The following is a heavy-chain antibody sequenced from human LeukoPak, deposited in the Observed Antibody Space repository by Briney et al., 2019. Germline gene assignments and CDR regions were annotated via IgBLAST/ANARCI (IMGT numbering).Heavy chain of an antibody. CDR3: ARVNLRSGGSCYNY. CDR2: ISPNSGGT. D-gene: IGHD2-15*01. Sequence: ASVKVSCKASGYTFTGYYMHWVRQAPGQGLEWMGWISPNSGGTNYAQKFQGRVTMTRDTSISTAYMELSGLRSDDTAVYYCARVNLRSGGSCYNYWGQGTLVTVSS. J-gene: IGHJ4*02. CDR1: GYTFTGYY. V-gene: IGHV1-2*02.